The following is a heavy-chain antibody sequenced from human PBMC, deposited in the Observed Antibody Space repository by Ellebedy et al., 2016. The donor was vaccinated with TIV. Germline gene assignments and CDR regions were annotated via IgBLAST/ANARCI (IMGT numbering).Heavy chain of an antibody. D-gene: IGHD3-10*01. J-gene: IGHJ3*02. CDR3: AKAYSLWFGSFDI. CDR1: GFTFSSYG. Sequence: PGGSLRLSCAASGFTFSSYGMHWVRQAPGKGLEWVALISYDGSNKFYADSVQGRFTISRDSSKNTLYLQMNSLRAEDTAVYYCAKAYSLWFGSFDIWGQGTMATVSS. CDR2: ISYDGSNK. V-gene: IGHV3-30*18.